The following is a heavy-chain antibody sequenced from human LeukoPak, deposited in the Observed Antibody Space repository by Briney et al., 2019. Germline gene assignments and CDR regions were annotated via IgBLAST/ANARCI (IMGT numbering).Heavy chain of an antibody. Sequence: PGGSLRLSCAASGFTFSSYEMNWVRQAPGKGVEWVSYISSSGSTIYYADSVKGRFTISRDNAKNSLYLQMNSLRAEDTAVYYCARDPEMATILDAFDIWGQGTMVTVSS. CDR3: ARDPEMATILDAFDI. D-gene: IGHD5-24*01. CDR2: ISSSGSTI. V-gene: IGHV3-48*03. CDR1: GFTFSSYE. J-gene: IGHJ3*02.